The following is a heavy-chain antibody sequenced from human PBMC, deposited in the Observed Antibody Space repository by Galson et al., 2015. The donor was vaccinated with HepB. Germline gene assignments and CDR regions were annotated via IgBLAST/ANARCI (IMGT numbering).Heavy chain of an antibody. CDR2: ISYDGTNK. V-gene: IGHV3-30*03. CDR3: VGWQVRSYHYYGMDV. CDR1: EFTFSSYG. Sequence: SLRLSCAASEFTFSSYGMHWVRQAPGKGLEWVAVISYDGTNKYYADSVKGRFTISRDNSKNTLSLQMNSLRPEDTAVYYCVGWQVRSYHYYGMDVWGQGTTVTVSS. D-gene: IGHD6-19*01. J-gene: IGHJ6*02.